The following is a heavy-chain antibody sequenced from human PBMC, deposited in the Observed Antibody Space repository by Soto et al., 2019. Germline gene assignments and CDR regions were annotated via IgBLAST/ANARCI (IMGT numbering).Heavy chain of an antibody. CDR1: GYTFTSYD. J-gene: IGHJ6*02. D-gene: IGHD6-6*01. CDR2: MNPNSGNT. CDR3: ARGDSSSFFTLYYYYYGMDV. V-gene: IGHV1-8*01. Sequence: QVQLVQSGAEVKKPGASVKVSCKASGYTFTSYDINWVRQATGQGLEWMGWMNPNSGNTGYAQKFQGRVTMTRNTSISTAYMELSSLRSEDTAVYYCARGDSSSFFTLYYYYYGMDVWGQGTTVTVSS.